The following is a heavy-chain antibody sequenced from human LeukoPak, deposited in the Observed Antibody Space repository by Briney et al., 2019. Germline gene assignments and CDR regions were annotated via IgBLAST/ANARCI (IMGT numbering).Heavy chain of an antibody. J-gene: IGHJ3*02. V-gene: IGHV1-18*01. CDR1: GYTFTSYG. CDR3: ARVSMASHDAFDI. Sequence: GASVKVSCKASGYTFTSYGVSWVRQAPGQGLEWMGWISAYNGNTNYAQKLQGRVTMTTDTSTSTAYIELRSLRSDDTAVYYCARVSMASHDAFDIWGQGTMVTVSS. D-gene: IGHD2/OR15-2a*01. CDR2: ISAYNGNT.